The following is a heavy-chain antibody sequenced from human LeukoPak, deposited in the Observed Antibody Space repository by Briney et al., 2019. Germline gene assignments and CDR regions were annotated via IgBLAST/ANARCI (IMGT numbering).Heavy chain of an antibody. CDR3: ARSSGIAAAGLLSFYYYYGMDV. D-gene: IGHD6-13*01. Sequence: SQTFSLTCAISGDSVSSNSAAWNWIRQSPSRGLEWLGRTYYRSKWYNDYAVSVKSRITINPDTSKNQFSLQLNSVTPEDTAVYYCARSSGIAAAGLLSFYYYYGMDVWGQGTTVTVSS. J-gene: IGHJ6*02. CDR2: TYYRSKWYN. V-gene: IGHV6-1*01. CDR1: GDSVSSNSAA.